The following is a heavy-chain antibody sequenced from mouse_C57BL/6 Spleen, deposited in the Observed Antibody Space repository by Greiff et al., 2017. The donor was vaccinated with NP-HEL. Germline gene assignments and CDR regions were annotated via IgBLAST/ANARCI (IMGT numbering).Heavy chain of an antibody. CDR2: IYPGDGDT. D-gene: IGHD1-1*01. V-gene: IGHV1-80*01. CDR1: GYAFSSYW. CDR3: ASEFTTVVARDDY. J-gene: IGHJ2*01. Sequence: VQLQQSGAELVKPGASVKISCKASGYAFSSYWMNWVKQRPGKGLEWIGQIYPGDGDTNYNGKFKGKAKLTADKSAGTAYMQLSSLSSEDYAVYLCASEFTTVVARDDYWGQGTTLTVSS.